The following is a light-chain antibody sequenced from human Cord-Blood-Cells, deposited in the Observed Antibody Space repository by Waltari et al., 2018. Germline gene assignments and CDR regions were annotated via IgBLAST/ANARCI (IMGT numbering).Light chain of an antibody. V-gene: IGKV1-39*01. CDR2: AAS. Sequence: DIQMTQSPSSLSASVGDRVTIPCRASQSISSYLNWYQQKPGKAPKLLIYAASSLQSGVPSRFSGSGSGTEFTLTISSLQPEDFATYYCQQSYSTLTFGGGTKVEIK. J-gene: IGKJ4*01. CDR3: QQSYSTLT. CDR1: QSISSY.